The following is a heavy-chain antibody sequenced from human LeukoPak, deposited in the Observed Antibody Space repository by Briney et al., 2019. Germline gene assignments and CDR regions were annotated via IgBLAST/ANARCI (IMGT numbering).Heavy chain of an antibody. D-gene: IGHD5-18*01. Sequence: ASVKVSCKASGYTFTSYAMHWVRQAPGQRLEWMGWINAGNGNTKYSQKFQGRVTITRDTSASTAYMELSSLRSEDTAVYYCARADQWIQLGGGSYGMDVWGQGTTVTVSS. V-gene: IGHV1-3*01. CDR2: INAGNGNT. J-gene: IGHJ6*02. CDR3: ARADQWIQLGGGSYGMDV. CDR1: GYTFTSYA.